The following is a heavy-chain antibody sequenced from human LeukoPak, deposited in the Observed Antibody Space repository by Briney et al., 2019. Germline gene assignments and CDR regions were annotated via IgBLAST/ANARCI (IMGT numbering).Heavy chain of an antibody. CDR3: ARNTANDFWSGYYLVY. D-gene: IGHD3-3*01. CDR2: IYYSGST. J-gene: IGHJ4*02. V-gene: IGHV4-59*01. CDR1: GGSISSYY. Sequence: SETLSLTCTVSGGSISSYYWSWIRQPPGKGLEWIGYIYYSGSTNYNPSLKSRVTISVDTSKNQFSLKLSSVTAADTAVYYWARNTANDFWSGYYLVYWGQGTLVTVSS.